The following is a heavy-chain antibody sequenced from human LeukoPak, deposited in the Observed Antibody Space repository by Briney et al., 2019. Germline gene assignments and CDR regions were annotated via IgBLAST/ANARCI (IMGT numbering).Heavy chain of an antibody. CDR3: ARQLDDYVWGSYHLDY. V-gene: IGHV4-30-2*03. Sequence: SETLSLTCAVSGGSISSGGYSWSWIRQPPGKGLEWIGYIYHSGSTYYNPSLKSRVTISVDTSKNQFSLKLSSVTAADTAVYYCARQLDDYVWGSYHLDYWGQGTLVTVSS. D-gene: IGHD3-16*02. CDR2: IYHSGST. CDR1: GGSISSGGYS. J-gene: IGHJ4*02.